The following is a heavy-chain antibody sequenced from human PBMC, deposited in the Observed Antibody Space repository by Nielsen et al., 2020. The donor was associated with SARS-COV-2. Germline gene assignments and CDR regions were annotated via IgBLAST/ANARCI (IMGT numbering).Heavy chain of an antibody. V-gene: IGHV3-21*01. CDR2: ISSSSSYI. CDR1: GFTLSSYN. Sequence: GGFLRLSCVASGFTLSSYNMNWVRQAPGKGLEWVSCISSSSSYIYYEDSVKGRFTISRDNAENSLYLQMNSLRADDTAVYYCAAYYASGSYSSGSSNYYYYGKDFWGQGTTVTVSS. D-gene: IGHD3-10*01. J-gene: IGHJ6*02. CDR3: AAYYASGSYSSGSSNYYYYGKDF.